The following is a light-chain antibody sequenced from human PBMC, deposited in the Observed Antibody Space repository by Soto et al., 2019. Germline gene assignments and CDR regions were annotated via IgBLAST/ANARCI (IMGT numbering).Light chain of an antibody. CDR2: DDS. Sequence: DIQMPQSPSPLSAFVGEGVTIICRASQSISSWLAWYQKKPGKAPKLLIYDDSSMESGVPSRFSGSGSGTEFNLTISSLQPDDFATYYCQPYNSYPYTFGQGTKLEIK. V-gene: IGKV1-5*02. J-gene: IGKJ2*01. CDR1: QSISSW. CDR3: QPYNSYPYT.